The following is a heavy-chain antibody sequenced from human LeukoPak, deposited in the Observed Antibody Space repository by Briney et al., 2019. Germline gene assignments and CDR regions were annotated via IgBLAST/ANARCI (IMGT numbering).Heavy chain of an antibody. CDR2: IRYNGDNK. CDR3: AKRVVIRSTDYFYYYIHV. CDR1: GFSFSDYG. Sequence: PGWSLRLSCEASGFSFSDYGMHWVRQAPGRGLEWVAFIRYNGDNKYYADSVKGRFTVSRDNSQSTLYLQMNSLRVEDTAVYYCAKRVVIRSTDYFYYYIHVWGKGTTVTVSS. J-gene: IGHJ6*03. V-gene: IGHV3-30*02. D-gene: IGHD3-3*01.